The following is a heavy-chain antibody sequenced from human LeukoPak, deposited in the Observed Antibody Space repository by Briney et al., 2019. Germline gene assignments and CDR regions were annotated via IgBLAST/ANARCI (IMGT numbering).Heavy chain of an antibody. J-gene: IGHJ3*02. CDR2: ISSRSSYI. CDR1: GFTFSTYT. D-gene: IGHD3-9*01. Sequence: NAGGSLRLSCAASGFTFSTYTMNWVRQAPGKGLEWVSSISSRSSYIYYADSVKGRFTISRDNAKNSLYLQMNSLRAEDTAVYYCARVTTYYDILTGSATDAFDIWGQGTMVTVSS. V-gene: IGHV3-21*04. CDR3: ARVTTYYDILTGSATDAFDI.